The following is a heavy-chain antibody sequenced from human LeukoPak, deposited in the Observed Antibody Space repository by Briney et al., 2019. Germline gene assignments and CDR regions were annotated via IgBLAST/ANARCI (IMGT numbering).Heavy chain of an antibody. CDR1: GFTFSSYW. CDR2: IKQDGSEK. Sequence: PGGSLRLSCAASGFTFSSYWMSWVRQAPGKGLEWVANIKQDGSEKYYVDSVKGRFTISRDNAKNSLYLQMNSLRAEDTAVYYCAREDYYYYYGMDAWGQGTTVTVSS. J-gene: IGHJ6*02. CDR3: AREDYYYYYGMDA. V-gene: IGHV3-7*01.